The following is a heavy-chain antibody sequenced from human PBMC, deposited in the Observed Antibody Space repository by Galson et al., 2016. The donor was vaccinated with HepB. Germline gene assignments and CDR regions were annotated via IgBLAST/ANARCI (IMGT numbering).Heavy chain of an antibody. CDR3: ARHTGSSAFYYYGIDV. CDR2: TSHSGTT. Sequence: SETLSLTCTVSGGSINSSGHYWGWIRLSPVKGLEWIRSTSHSGTTSYSPSFRSRITMSADTSKNQFSLRLNSMTAADTAVYYCARHTGSSAFYYYGIDVWGQGAKVTVSS. CDR1: GGSINSSGHY. J-gene: IGHJ6*02. D-gene: IGHD3-10*01. V-gene: IGHV4-39*01.